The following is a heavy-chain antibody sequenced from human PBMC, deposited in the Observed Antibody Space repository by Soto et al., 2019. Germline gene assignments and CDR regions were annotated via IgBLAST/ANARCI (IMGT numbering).Heavy chain of an antibody. V-gene: IGHV3-21*01. J-gene: IGHJ1*01. CDR3: ARDRSADRFFQYLQH. Sequence: GGSLRLSCATSGFIFTSYSMVWVRLAPGKGLEWVASISSGSDSIFYSDSVKGRFTVSRDNAKNSVFLHMNNLRADDTAVYFCARDRSADRFFQYLQHWGQGXQVTVYS. CDR2: ISSGSDSI. CDR1: GFIFTSYS. D-gene: IGHD6-19*01.